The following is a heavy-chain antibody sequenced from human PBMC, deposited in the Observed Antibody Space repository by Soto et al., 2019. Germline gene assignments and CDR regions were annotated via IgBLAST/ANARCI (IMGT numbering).Heavy chain of an antibody. V-gene: IGHV3-30*18. CDR1: GFTFSSYG. CDR2: ISYDGSNK. CDR3: AKDPRDYGSGSYYWEGDYYYYGMDV. Sequence: GGSLRLSCAASGFTFSSYGMHWVLQAPGKGLEWVAVISYDGSNKYYADSVKGRFTISRDNSKNTLYLQMNSLRAEDTAVYYCAKDPRDYGSGSYYWEGDYYYYGMDVWGQGTTVTVSS. D-gene: IGHD3-10*01. J-gene: IGHJ6*02.